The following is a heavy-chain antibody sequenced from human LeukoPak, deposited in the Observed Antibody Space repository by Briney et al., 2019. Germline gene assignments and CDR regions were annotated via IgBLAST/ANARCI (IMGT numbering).Heavy chain of an antibody. V-gene: IGHV3-30*03. CDR2: ISYDGSNK. Sequence: GGSLRLSCAASGFTFSSYGMHWVRQAPGKGLEWVAVISYDGSNKYYADSVKGRFTISRDNSKNTLYLQMNSLRAEDTAVYYCASIALAARQGGDAFDIWGQGTMVTVSS. D-gene: IGHD6-6*01. CDR3: ASIALAARQGGDAFDI. J-gene: IGHJ3*02. CDR1: GFTFSSYG.